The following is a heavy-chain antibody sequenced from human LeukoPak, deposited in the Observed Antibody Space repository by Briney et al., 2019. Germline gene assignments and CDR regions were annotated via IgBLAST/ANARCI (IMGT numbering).Heavy chain of an antibody. CDR1: GFTFSSYD. CDR2: IGTAGDT. J-gene: IGHJ6*02. D-gene: IGHD2-2*01. Sequence: GGSLRLSCAASGFTFSSYDMHWVRQATGKGLEWVSAIGTAGDTYYPGSVKGRFTISRENAKNSLYLQMNSLRAEDTAVYYCARGDIVVVPAAMTGANYYYYGMDVWGQGTTVTVSS. V-gene: IGHV3-13*01. CDR3: ARGDIVVVPAAMTGANYYYYGMDV.